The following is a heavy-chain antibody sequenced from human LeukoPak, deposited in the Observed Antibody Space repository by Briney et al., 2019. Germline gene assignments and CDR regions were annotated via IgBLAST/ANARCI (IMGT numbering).Heavy chain of an antibody. V-gene: IGHV2-70*11. Sequence: SGPTLVNPTQTLTLTCTLSGFSLSTSGMCVSWIRQPPGKAPEWLARIDWDDDKYYSTSLKTRLTISKDTSKNQVVLTMTNMDPVDTATYYCARSPNGIYRRPYAFDIWGQGTMVTVSS. CDR1: GFSLSTSGMC. CDR2: IDWDDDK. J-gene: IGHJ3*02. CDR3: ARSPNGIYRRPYAFDI. D-gene: IGHD1-26*01.